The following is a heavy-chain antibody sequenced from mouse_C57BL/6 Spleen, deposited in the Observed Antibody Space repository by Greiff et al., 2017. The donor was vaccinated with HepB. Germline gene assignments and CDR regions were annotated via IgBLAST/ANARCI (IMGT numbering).Heavy chain of an antibody. CDR2: IYPRSGNT. CDR1: GYTFTSYG. Sequence: QVQLQQSGAELARPGASVKLSCKASGYTFTSYGISWVKQRTGQGLEWIGEIYPRSGNTYYNEKFKGKATLTADKSSSTAYMELRSLTSEDSAVYFCAREIYYDYDEGGYFDYWGQGTTLTVSS. CDR3: AREIYYDYDEGGYFDY. D-gene: IGHD2-4*01. J-gene: IGHJ2*01. V-gene: IGHV1-81*01.